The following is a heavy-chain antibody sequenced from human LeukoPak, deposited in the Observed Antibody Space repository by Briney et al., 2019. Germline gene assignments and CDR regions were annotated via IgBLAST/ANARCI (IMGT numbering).Heavy chain of an antibody. CDR2: IYYSGST. Sequence: PSETLSLTCTVSGGSISSYYWSWIRQPPGKGLEWIGYIYYSGSTNYNPSLKSRVTISVDTSKNQFSLKPSSVTAADTAVYYCARFYCGGDCLGDYFDYWGQGTLVTVSS. CDR1: GGSISSYY. V-gene: IGHV4-59*01. CDR3: ARFYCGGDCLGDYFDY. D-gene: IGHD2-21*01. J-gene: IGHJ4*02.